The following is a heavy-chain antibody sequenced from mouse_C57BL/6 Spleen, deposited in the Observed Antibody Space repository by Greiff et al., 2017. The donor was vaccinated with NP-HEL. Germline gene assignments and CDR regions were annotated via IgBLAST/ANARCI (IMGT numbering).Heavy chain of an antibody. V-gene: IGHV1-55*01. CDR2: IYPGSGST. D-gene: IGHD1-1*01. J-gene: IGHJ2*01. CDR3: ARHYGSSPDY. Sequence: QVQLQHPGAELVTPGASVQMSCKASGYTFTSYWITWVKQRPGQGLEWIGDIYPGSGSTNYNEKFKSKATLTVDTSSSTAYMQLSSLTSEDSAVYYCARHYGSSPDYWGQGTTLTVAS. CDR1: GYTFTSYW.